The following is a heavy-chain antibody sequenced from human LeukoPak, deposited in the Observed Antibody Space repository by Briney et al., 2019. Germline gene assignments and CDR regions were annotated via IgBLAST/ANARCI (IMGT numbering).Heavy chain of an antibody. CDR1: GFTFSSYW. D-gene: IGHD6-13*01. CDR3: AKVPAGTSFDY. CDR2: ISGSGGST. J-gene: IGHJ4*02. V-gene: IGHV3-23*01. Sequence: GGSLRLSCAASGFTFSSYWMHWVRQAPGKGLEWVSAISGSGGSTYYADSVKGRFTISRDNSKNTLYLQMNSLRAEDTAVYYCAKVPAGTSFDYWGQGTLVTVSS.